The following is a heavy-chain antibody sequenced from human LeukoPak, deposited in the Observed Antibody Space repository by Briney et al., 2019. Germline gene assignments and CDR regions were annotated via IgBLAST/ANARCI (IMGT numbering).Heavy chain of an antibody. CDR2: ISSSSSYI. Sequence: PGGALGPSFAAFGFTFSSYSMNWGPQAPGEGLEWVSSISSSSSYIYYADSVKGRFTISRDNAKNSLYLQMNSLRAEDTAVYYCAREKGAFDIWGQGTMVTVSS. V-gene: IGHV3-21*01. CDR1: GFTFSSYS. CDR3: AREKGAFDI. J-gene: IGHJ3*02.